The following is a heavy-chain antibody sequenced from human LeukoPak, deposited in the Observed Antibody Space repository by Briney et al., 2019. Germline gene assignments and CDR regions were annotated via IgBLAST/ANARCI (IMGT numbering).Heavy chain of an antibody. J-gene: IGHJ4*02. CDR2: ISGSGHST. Sequence: GGSLRLSCAASGFTFSGYAMSWVRQAPGKGLEWVSVISGSGHSTHYADSAKGRFTISRDNSKNTVYLQMNSLRVEDTALYYCAKESPHFDYWGQGTLVTVSS. CDR3: AKESPHFDY. D-gene: IGHD3-3*02. CDR1: GFTFSGYA. V-gene: IGHV3-23*01.